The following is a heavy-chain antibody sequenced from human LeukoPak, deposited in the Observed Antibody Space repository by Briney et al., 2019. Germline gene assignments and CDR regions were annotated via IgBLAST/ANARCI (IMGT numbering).Heavy chain of an antibody. V-gene: IGHV3-23*01. J-gene: IGHJ4*02. CDR3: AKGDHQYCSGGSCYHNWGY. CDR1: GFTFSSYA. D-gene: IGHD2-15*01. CDR2: ISGSGGST. Sequence: PGGSLRLSCAASGFTFSSYAMSWVRQAPGKGLEWVSAISGSGGSTYYADSVKGRFTISRDISKNTLYLQMNSLRAEDMAVYYCAKGDHQYCSGGSCYHNWGYWGQGTLVTVSS.